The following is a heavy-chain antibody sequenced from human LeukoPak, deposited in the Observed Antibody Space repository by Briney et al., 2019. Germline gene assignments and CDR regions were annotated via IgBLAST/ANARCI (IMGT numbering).Heavy chain of an antibody. Sequence: PSETLSLTCTVSGGSISSYYWSWIRQPPGKGLEWIGYIYYSGSTNYNPSLKSRVTISVDTSKNQFSLKLSSVTAADTAVYYCARGPRVVPAAYWYFDLWGRGTLVTVSS. CDR2: IYYSGST. V-gene: IGHV4-59*01. J-gene: IGHJ2*01. D-gene: IGHD2-2*01. CDR1: GGSISSYY. CDR3: ARGPRVVPAAYWYFDL.